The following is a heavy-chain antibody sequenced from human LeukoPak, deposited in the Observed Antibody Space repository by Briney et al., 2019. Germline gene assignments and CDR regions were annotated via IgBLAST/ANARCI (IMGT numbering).Heavy chain of an antibody. CDR2: INPNSGGT. V-gene: IGHV1-2*02. CDR3: AESSGPFNPFDY. J-gene: IGHJ4*02. Sequence: ASVKVSCKASGYTFTGYYMHWVRQAPGQGLEWMGWINPNSGGTNYAQKFQGRVTMTRDTSISTAYMELSRLRSDDTAVYYCAESSGPFNPFDYWGQGTLVTVSS. CDR1: GYTFTGYY. D-gene: IGHD6-19*01.